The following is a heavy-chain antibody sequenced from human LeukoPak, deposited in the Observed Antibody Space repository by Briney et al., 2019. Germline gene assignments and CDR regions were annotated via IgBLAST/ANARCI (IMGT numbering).Heavy chain of an antibody. J-gene: IGHJ1*01. CDR2: ISGYNGNT. CDR3: ARDRVQIVGASSVYFQY. CDR1: GYTFTSSG. Sequence: ASVKVSCKASGYTFTSSGISWVRQAPGQGLNLIGWISGYNGNTKYAQRFQGRVTMTTDTSTSTVYMDLRSLRSDDTAMYFCARDRVQIVGASSVYFQYWGQGTLVTVSS. D-gene: IGHD1-26*01. V-gene: IGHV1-18*01.